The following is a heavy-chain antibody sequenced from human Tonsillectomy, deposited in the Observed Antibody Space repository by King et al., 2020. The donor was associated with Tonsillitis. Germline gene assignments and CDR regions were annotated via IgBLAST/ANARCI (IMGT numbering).Heavy chain of an antibody. Sequence: VQLQESGPGLVKPSETLSLTCTVSDGAISSYYWSWNRQPPGKGLEWIGYIYYSGSTNYNPSLKSRVTISVDTSKNQFSLKLSSVTAADTAVYYCTRTPAGTGGYFHHWGQGTLVTVSS. V-gene: IGHV4-59*01. CDR1: DGAISSYY. CDR2: IYYSGST. J-gene: IGHJ1*01. CDR3: TRTPAGTGGYFHH. D-gene: IGHD6-13*01.